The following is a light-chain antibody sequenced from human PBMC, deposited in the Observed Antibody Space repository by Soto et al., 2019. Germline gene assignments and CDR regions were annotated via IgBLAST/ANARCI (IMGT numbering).Light chain of an antibody. CDR3: QQYDNLPST. CDR2: DAS. CDR1: QIIASY. V-gene: IGKV1-33*01. J-gene: IGKJ5*01. Sequence: DIQLTQSPSSLSASVGDRFTITCRASQIIASYLNWYQQKPGKAPKLLIYDASNLETGVPSRFSGSGSGTDFTFTISSLQPEDIATYYCQQYDNLPSTFGQGTRLEIK.